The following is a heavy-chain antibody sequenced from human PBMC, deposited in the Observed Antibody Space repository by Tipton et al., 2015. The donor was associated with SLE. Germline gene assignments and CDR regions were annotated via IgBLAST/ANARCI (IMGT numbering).Heavy chain of an antibody. CDR2: ITWNSGSI. D-gene: IGHD3-22*01. J-gene: IGHJ6*02. Sequence: SLRLSCAASGFSFDEYAMHWVRQPPGKGLEWVSGITWNSGSIGYADSVKGRFTIFRDNAKNSLFLQMNSLRAEDTAVYYCARELLPLYGMDVWGQGTTVTVSS. CDR1: GFSFDEYA. V-gene: IGHV3-9*01. CDR3: ARELLPLYGMDV.